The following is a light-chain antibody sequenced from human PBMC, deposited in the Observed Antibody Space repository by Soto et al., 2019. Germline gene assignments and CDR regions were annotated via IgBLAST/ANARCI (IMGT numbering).Light chain of an antibody. CDR1: QNIKSH. CDR3: QQSYSTPRS. V-gene: IGKV1-39*01. J-gene: IGKJ2*03. CDR2: AAS. Sequence: DIQVTQSPSSLSASVGDRVTITCRASQNIKSHLNWYQQKPGKAPKILIYAASNLQSGVPSRFSGSGSGTDFTLTISSLQPEDFATCYCQQSYSTPRSFGQGTRLEIK.